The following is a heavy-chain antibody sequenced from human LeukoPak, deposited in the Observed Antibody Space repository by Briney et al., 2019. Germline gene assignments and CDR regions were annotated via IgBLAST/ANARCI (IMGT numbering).Heavy chain of an antibody. V-gene: IGHV4-34*01. J-gene: IGHJ6*02. D-gene: IGHD2-2*02. CDR1: GDSVSSSNYY. Sequence: SETLSLTCTVFGDSVSSSNYYWSWIRQPPGKGLEWIGEINHSGSTNYNPSLKSRVTISVDTSKNQFSLKLSSVTAADTAVYYCARGKCSSTSCYRAGHYYYGMDVWGQGTTVTVSS. CDR3: ARGKCSSTSCYRAGHYYYGMDV. CDR2: INHSGST.